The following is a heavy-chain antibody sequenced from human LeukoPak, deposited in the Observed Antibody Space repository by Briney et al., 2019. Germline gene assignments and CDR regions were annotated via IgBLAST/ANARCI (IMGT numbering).Heavy chain of an antibody. Sequence: GGSLRLSCAASGFTFSRYGMHWVRQAPGKGLEWVAVISYDGSNKYYADSVKGRFTISRDNSKNTLYLQMNSLRAEDTAVYYCAKDRGDIVVVPAAKHYYYGMDVWGQGTTVTVSS. CDR1: GFTFSRYG. V-gene: IGHV3-30*18. CDR2: ISYDGSNK. D-gene: IGHD2-2*01. J-gene: IGHJ6*02. CDR3: AKDRGDIVVVPAAKHYYYGMDV.